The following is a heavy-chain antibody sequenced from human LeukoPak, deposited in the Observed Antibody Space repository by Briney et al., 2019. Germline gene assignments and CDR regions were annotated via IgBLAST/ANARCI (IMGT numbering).Heavy chain of an antibody. CDR2: VSGSGGST. Sequence: PGGSLRLSCAASGFTLSSYAMSWVRQAPGKGLEWVSAVSGSGGSTHYADSVKGRFTISRDNSKNTLYLQMNSLRAEDTAVYYCAKLPDYDFWSGYFDYWGQGTLVTVSS. J-gene: IGHJ4*02. V-gene: IGHV3-23*01. CDR1: GFTLSSYA. CDR3: AKLPDYDFWSGYFDY. D-gene: IGHD3-3*01.